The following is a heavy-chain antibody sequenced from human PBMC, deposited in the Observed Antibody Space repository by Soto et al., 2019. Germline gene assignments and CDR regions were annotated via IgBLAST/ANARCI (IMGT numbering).Heavy chain of an antibody. D-gene: IGHD6-25*01. CDR3: ARRKERSGPYYLDS. J-gene: IGHJ4*02. Sequence: QVQLVQSGAEVKKPGASVRVSCQASGYTVISFDINWVRQATGQGLEWMGWMNPNTGNTGYEQKFQGRVTMTRNTSIGTAYMELSSLTSEDTAVYYCARRKERSGPYYLDSWGQGTLVTVSS. CDR2: MNPNTGNT. V-gene: IGHV1-8*01. CDR1: GYTVISFD.